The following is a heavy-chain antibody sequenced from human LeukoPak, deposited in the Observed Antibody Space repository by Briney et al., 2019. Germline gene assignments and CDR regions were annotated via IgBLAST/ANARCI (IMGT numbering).Heavy chain of an antibody. V-gene: IGHV1-46*01. Sequence: ASVKVSCKASGYTFTSYYMHWVRQAPGQGVEWMGIISPSGGSTSYAQKFQGRVTMTRDTSTSTVYMELSSLRSEDAAVYYCAREILRYPNWFDPWGQGTLVTVSS. D-gene: IGHD3-9*01. J-gene: IGHJ5*02. CDR2: ISPSGGST. CDR3: AREILRYPNWFDP. CDR1: GYTFTSYY.